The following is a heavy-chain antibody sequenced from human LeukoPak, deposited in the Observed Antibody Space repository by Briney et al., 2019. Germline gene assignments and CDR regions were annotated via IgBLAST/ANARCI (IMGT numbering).Heavy chain of an antibody. CDR1: GFTFTSSA. CDR3: AADLNYYDSSGSGDY. CDR2: IVVGSGST. Sequence: SVKVSCKASGFTFTSSAMQWVRQARGQRLEWIGWIVVGSGSTNYAQKFQERVTITRDMSTSTAYMELTSLRSEDTAVYYCAADLNYYDSSGSGDYWGQGTLVTVSS. J-gene: IGHJ4*02. V-gene: IGHV1-58*02. D-gene: IGHD3-22*01.